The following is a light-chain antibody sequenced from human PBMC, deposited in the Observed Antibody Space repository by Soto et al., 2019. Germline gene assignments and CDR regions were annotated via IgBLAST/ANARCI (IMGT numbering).Light chain of an antibody. Sequence: QSALTQPASVSASPGQSITISCTRTSSDIGCYVSWYQQDPGKAPNLMIYEGTKRPSGVSNRFSGSKSGNTASLTISGRQAEDEADYYCCSYVGSSTGVFGGGTKLTVL. CDR3: CSYVGSSTGV. CDR1: SSDIGCY. V-gene: IGLV2-23*01. J-gene: IGLJ3*02. CDR2: EGT.